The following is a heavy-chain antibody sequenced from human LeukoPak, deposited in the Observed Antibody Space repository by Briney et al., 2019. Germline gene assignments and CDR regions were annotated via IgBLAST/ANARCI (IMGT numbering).Heavy chain of an antibody. CDR1: GFTFSSSD. J-gene: IGHJ4*02. D-gene: IGHD6-13*01. CDR3: AKVTGWTAASTFDY. Sequence: PGESLRLSCAASGFTFSSSDMAWVRQAPGKGLEWVSAISGSGGSTYYADSVKGRFTISRDNSKNTVYLQMSSLRAEDTAVYYCAKVTGWTAASTFDYWGQGTLVTVSS. V-gene: IGHV3-23*01. CDR2: ISGSGGST.